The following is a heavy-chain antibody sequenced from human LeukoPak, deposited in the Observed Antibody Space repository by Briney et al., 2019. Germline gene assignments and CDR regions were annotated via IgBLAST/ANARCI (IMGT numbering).Heavy chain of an antibody. V-gene: IGHV1-2*02. J-gene: IGHJ6*03. D-gene: IGHD5-12*01. CDR1: GYTFTGYY. CDR2: INPNSGGT. CDR3: ARVSGPYYYYYMDV. Sequence: ASVKVSCKASGYTFTGYYMHWVRQAPGQGLEWMGWINPNSGGTNYAQKFQGRVTMTRDTSINTAYMELSRLRSDDTAVYYCARVSGPYYYYYMDVWGKGTTVTVSS.